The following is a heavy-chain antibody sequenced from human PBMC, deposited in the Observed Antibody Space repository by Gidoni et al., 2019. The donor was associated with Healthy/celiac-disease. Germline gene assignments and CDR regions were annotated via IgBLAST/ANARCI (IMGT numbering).Heavy chain of an antibody. V-gene: IGHV4-30-2*05. J-gene: IGHJ6*02. CDR3: ARDTPGGVTDYYYYYGMDV. Sequence: STYYNPSLKSRVTISVDTSKNQFSLKLSSVTAADTAVYYCARDTPGGVTDYYYYYGMDVWGQGTTVTVSS. CDR2: ST. D-gene: IGHD3-16*01.